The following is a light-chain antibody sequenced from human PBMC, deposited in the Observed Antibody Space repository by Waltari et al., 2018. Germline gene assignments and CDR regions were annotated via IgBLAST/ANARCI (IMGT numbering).Light chain of an antibody. V-gene: IGKV1-16*02. CDR2: GAS. CDR1: RDISNF. J-gene: IGKJ3*01. Sequence: SSLSASVGDRVTLTCRASRDISNFLGWFQQKPGKAPKSLIYGASRLQSGVPSKFSGSGSGTDFTLTITSLQPEDFATYYCQQYHSYPPTFGPGTKVDVK. CDR3: QQYHSYPPT.